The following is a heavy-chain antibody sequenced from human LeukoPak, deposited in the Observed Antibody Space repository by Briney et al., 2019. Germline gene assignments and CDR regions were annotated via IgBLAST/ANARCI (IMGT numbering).Heavy chain of an antibody. CDR1: GFTFSSYT. CDR3: ARAQTTTVTYDY. CDR2: ISSSSSYI. D-gene: IGHD4-17*01. J-gene: IGHJ4*02. Sequence: GGSLRLSCAASGFTFSSYTMNWVRQAPGKGLEWVSSISSSSSYIYYADSVKGRFTISRDNAKNSLYLQMNSLRAEDTAVYYCARAQTTTVTYDYWGQGTLVTVSS. V-gene: IGHV3-21*01.